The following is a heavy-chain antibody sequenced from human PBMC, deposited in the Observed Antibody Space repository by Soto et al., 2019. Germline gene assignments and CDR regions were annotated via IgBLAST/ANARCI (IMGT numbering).Heavy chain of an antibody. Sequence: ASVKVSCKVSGYTLTELSMHWVRQAPGKGLEWMGGFDPEDGETIYAQKFQGRVTMTEDTSTDTAYMELSSLRSEDTAVYYCATSAWSHGSVVGATLGNWFDPWGQGTLVTVSS. CDR2: FDPEDGET. D-gene: IGHD1-26*01. CDR1: GYTLTELS. CDR3: ATSAWSHGSVVGATLGNWFDP. J-gene: IGHJ5*02. V-gene: IGHV1-24*01.